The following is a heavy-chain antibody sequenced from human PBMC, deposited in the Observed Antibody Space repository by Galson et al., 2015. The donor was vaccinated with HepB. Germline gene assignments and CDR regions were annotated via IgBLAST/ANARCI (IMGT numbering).Heavy chain of an antibody. D-gene: IGHD1-1*01. J-gene: IGHJ3*02. Sequence: SVKVSCKASGYTFTSYDINWVRQAPGQGLEWMGGIIPIFGTANYAQKFQGRVTITADESTSTAYMELSSLRSEDTAVYYCAGGLERDEQWGAFDIWGQGTMVTVSS. V-gene: IGHV1-69*13. CDR1: GYTFTSYD. CDR2: IIPIFGTA. CDR3: AGGLERDEQWGAFDI.